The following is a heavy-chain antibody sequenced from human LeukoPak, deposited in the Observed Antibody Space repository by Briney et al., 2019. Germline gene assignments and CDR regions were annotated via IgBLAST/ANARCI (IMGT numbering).Heavy chain of an antibody. J-gene: IGHJ4*02. CDR3: ARGRLRGVIDFH. CDR1: GGTFSSYA. Sequence: GASVKVSCKASGGTFSSYAISWVRQAPGQGLEWMGGIIPIFGTANYAQKFQGRVTMTRDTSTSTVYMELSSLRSEDTAVYYCARGRLRGVIDFHWGQGTLVTVSS. D-gene: IGHD3-10*01. CDR2: IIPIFGTA. V-gene: IGHV1-69*05.